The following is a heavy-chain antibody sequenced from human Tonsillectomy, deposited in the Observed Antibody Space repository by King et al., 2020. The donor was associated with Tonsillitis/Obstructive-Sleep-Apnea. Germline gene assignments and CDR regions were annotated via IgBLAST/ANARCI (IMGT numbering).Heavy chain of an antibody. J-gene: IGHJ3*02. Sequence: QLVQSGAEVKKPGASVKVSCKASGYTFTSYYMHWVRQAPGQGLEWMGIINPSGGSTSYAQKFQGRVTMTRETSTSTFYMELSRLRSEDTAGYYCARDPTIFGYGDDAFDIWGQGTMVTVSS. D-gene: IGHD3-3*01. CDR2: INPSGGST. CDR3: ARDPTIFGYGDDAFDI. CDR1: GYTFTSYY. V-gene: IGHV1-46*01.